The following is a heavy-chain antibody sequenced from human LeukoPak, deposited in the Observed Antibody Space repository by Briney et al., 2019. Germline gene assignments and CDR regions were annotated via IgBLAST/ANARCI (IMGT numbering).Heavy chain of an antibody. D-gene: IGHD1-7*01. V-gene: IGHV3-30*02. CDR3: AEEGGELYYYYMDV. Sequence: PGGSLRLSCAASGFTFSSYGMHWVRQAPGKGLEWVAFIRYDGSNKYYADSVKGRFTISRDNSKNTLYLQMNSLRAEDTAVYYCAEEGGELYYYYMDVWGKGTTVTVSS. CDR2: IRYDGSNK. CDR1: GFTFSSYG. J-gene: IGHJ6*03.